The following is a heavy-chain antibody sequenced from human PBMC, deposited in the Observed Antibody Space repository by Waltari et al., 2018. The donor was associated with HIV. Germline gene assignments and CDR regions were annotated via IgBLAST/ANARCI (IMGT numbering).Heavy chain of an antibody. Sequence: EVQLVESGGGLVQPGGSLSLSCEASGFNFNNYWMGWARQAAGRGLEWVANINPDGGEKHYVDSVKGRFTVSRDNAENSLFLQMKGLRDEDTAVYFCARQYKYEKSGYRPLDYWGQGTLVTVSS. CDR3: ARQYKYEKSGYRPLDY. D-gene: IGHD5-12*01. CDR1: GFNFNNYW. J-gene: IGHJ4*02. V-gene: IGHV3-7*01. CDR2: INPDGGEK.